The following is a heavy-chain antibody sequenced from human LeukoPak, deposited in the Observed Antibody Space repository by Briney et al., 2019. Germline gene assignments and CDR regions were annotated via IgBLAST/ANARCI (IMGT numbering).Heavy chain of an antibody. J-gene: IGHJ4*02. D-gene: IGHD5-12*01. V-gene: IGHV4-34*01. CDR3: ARGGYSGYVY. Sequence: SETLSLTCAVYGGSFSGYYWSWIRQPPGKGLEWIGEINHSGSTNYNPSLKSRVTISVDTSKNQFSLKLSSVTAADTAVYYCARGGYSGYVYWGQGTLVTDSS. CDR1: GGSFSGYY. CDR2: INHSGST.